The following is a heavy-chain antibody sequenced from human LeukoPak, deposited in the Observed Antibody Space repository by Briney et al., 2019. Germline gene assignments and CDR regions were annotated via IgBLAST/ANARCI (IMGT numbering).Heavy chain of an antibody. Sequence: SETLSLTCTVSGGSISSGGYYWSWIRQPPGKGLEWIGYIYHSGSTYYNPSLKSRVTISVDTSKNQFSLKLSSVTAADTAVYYCARHGAYSSSPFDYWGQGTLVTVSS. V-gene: IGHV4-30-2*03. J-gene: IGHJ4*02. CDR3: ARHGAYSSSPFDY. CDR1: GGSISSGGYY. D-gene: IGHD6-6*01. CDR2: IYHSGST.